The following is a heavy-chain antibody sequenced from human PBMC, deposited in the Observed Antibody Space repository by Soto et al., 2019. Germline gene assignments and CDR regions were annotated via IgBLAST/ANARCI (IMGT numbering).Heavy chain of an antibody. CDR2: INHSGSS. CDR3: ARGEITLLGGMDV. D-gene: IGHD3-10*01. J-gene: IGHJ6*02. V-gene: IGHV4-34*01. CDR1: GGSFRGYY. Sequence: SETLSLTCTVSGGSFRGYYWGWVRQPPGKGLEWIGEINHSGSSNYHPSLKSRVTISVATSKNQFSLTVNSVTPADTAVYYCARGEITLLGGMDVWGQGTTVTVSS.